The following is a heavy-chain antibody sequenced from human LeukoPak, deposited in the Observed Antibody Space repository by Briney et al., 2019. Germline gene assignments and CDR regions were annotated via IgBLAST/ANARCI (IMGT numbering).Heavy chain of an antibody. D-gene: IGHD2-15*01. V-gene: IGHV3-48*04. CDR2: ISSSSSTI. CDR3: ARDCSTSCYAGEYCSGGSCRTAFDY. Sequence: GGSLRLSCAASGFTFSSYSMNWVRQAPGKGLEWVSYISSSSSTIYYADSVKGRFTISRDNAKNSLYLQMNSLRAEDTAVYYCARDCSTSCYAGEYCSGGSCRTAFDYWGQGTLVTVSS. J-gene: IGHJ4*02. CDR1: GFTFSSYS.